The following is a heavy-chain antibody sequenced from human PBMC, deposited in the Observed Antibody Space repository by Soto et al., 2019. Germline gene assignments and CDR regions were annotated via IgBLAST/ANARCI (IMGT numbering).Heavy chain of an antibody. CDR1: GGALSSHA. V-gene: IGHV1-69*06. CDR3: AREGYSGSYFDH. Sequence: QVQLVQSGAEVKKTGSSVKVSCKASGGALSSHALSWVRQAPGQGLEWMGSIIPVFHTANYAQKFQGRVTITADKSTTTAYMELSSLRSEDTAVYYSAREGYSGSYFDHWGQGALVTVSS. CDR2: IIPVFHTA. D-gene: IGHD1-26*01. J-gene: IGHJ4*02.